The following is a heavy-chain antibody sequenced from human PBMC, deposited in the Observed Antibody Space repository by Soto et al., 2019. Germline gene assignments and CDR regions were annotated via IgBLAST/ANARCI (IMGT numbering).Heavy chain of an antibody. CDR2: ISSSGDYA. V-gene: IGHV3-11*05. Sequence: SLRLSCAASGFTFTGYYMSWIRQAPGKGLEWVSYISSSGDYANYADSVKGRFTISRDNTKNSLYLQMNSLRAEDTAMYYCARDRGAVAGQYFDYWGQGTLVTVSS. CDR3: ARDRGAVAGQYFDY. CDR1: GFTFTGYY. J-gene: IGHJ4*02. D-gene: IGHD6-19*01.